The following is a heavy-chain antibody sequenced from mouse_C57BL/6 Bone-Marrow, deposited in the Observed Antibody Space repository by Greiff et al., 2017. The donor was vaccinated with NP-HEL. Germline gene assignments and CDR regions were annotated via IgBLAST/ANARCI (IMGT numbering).Heavy chain of an antibody. CDR2: INPSSGYT. V-gene: IGHV1-7*01. CDR3: ARTPYGNWDY. Sequence: QVQLQQSGAELAKPGASVKLSCKASGYTFTSYWMHWVKQRPGQGLEWIGYINPSSGYTKYNQKFKDKATLTAVKSSSTAYMQLSSLTYEDSAVYYCARTPYGNWDYWGQGTTLTVSS. J-gene: IGHJ2*01. CDR1: GYTFTSYW. D-gene: IGHD2-1*01.